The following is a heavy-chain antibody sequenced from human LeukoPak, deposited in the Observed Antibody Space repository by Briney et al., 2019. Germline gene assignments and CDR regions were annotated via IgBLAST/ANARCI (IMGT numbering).Heavy chain of an antibody. CDR3: ARTDLVTRGVDAFDI. CDR2: IYYSGST. J-gene: IGHJ3*02. D-gene: IGHD4-11*01. Sequence: PSETLSLTCTVSGGSISSYHWSWIRQPPGKGLEWIGYIYYSGSTNYNPSLKSRVTISVDTSKNQFSLKLSSVTAADTAVYYCARTDLVTRGVDAFDIWGQGTMVTVSS. V-gene: IGHV4-59*12. CDR1: GGSISSYH.